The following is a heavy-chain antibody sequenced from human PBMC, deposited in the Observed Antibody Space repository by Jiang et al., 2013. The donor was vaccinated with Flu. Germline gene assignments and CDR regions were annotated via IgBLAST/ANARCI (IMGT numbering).Heavy chain of an antibody. V-gene: IGHV3-48*03. J-gene: IGHJ4*02. CDR2: ISSSGSTI. D-gene: IGHD5-18*01. CDR3: ARGADHTWIHGHFDY. Sequence: ISSSGSTIYYADSVKGRFTISRDNAKNSLYLQMNSLRAEDTAVYYCARGADHTWIHGHFDYWGQGTLVTVSS.